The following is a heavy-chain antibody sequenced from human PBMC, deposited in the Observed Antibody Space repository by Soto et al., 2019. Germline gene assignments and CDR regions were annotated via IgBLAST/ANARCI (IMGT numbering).Heavy chain of an antibody. CDR2: IWYDGSNT. Sequence: QVQLVESGGGVVQPGRSLRLSCAASGFTFSSYGMQWVRQAPGKGLEWVAVIWYDGSNTYYADSVKGRFTISRDNSKNTLYLQMSSLRVEDAAAYYCARDRVENSSGYGAFDIWGPGTMVTVSS. CDR3: ARDRVENSSGYGAFDI. CDR1: GFTFSSYG. J-gene: IGHJ3*02. V-gene: IGHV3-33*01. D-gene: IGHD3-22*01.